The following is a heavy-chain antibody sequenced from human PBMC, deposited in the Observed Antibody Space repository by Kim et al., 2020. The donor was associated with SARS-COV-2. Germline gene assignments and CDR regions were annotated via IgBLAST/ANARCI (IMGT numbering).Heavy chain of an antibody. D-gene: IGHD2-21*02. Sequence: GGSLRLSCAASGFTFSSYAMSWVRQAPGKGLEWVSAISGSGGSTYYADSVKGRFTISRDNSKNTLYLQMNSLRAEDTAVYYCGKDRWGMVTSHGWFDYWGQGTLVTVSS. CDR2: ISGSGGST. J-gene: IGHJ4*02. CDR1: GFTFSSYA. V-gene: IGHV3-23*01. CDR3: GKDRWGMVTSHGWFDY.